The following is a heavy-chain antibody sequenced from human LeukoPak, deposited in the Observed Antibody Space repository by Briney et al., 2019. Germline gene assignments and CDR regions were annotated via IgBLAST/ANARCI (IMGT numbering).Heavy chain of an antibody. CDR3: ARVGGNIVTTKGVVHWFDP. J-gene: IGHJ5*02. CDR2: ISSSSSYI. CDR1: GFTFSRYS. V-gene: IGHV3-21*01. D-gene: IGHD5-12*01. Sequence: GGSLRLSCAASGFTFSRYSMNWVRQAPGKGLEWVSSISSSSSYIYSADSVKGRFTISRDNAKNSLYLQMNSLRAEDTAVYYCARVGGNIVTTKGVVHWFDPWGQGTLVTVSS.